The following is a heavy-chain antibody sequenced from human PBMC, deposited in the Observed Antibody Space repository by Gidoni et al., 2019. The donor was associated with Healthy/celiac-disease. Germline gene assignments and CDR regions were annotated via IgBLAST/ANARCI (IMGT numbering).Heavy chain of an antibody. V-gene: IGHV3-7*01. CDR1: GFTFRNYW. D-gene: IGHD3-22*01. J-gene: IGHJ4*02. CDR3: ARLYYYDSSGYYYFDY. Sequence: EVQLVESGGGLVQPGGSLRLSCASSGFTFRNYWMSWVRQAPGKGLEWVANIKQDGSEKYYVDSVKGRFTISRDNAKNSLYLQMNSLRAEDTAVYYCARLYYYDSSGYYYFDYWGQGTLVTVSS. CDR2: IKQDGSEK.